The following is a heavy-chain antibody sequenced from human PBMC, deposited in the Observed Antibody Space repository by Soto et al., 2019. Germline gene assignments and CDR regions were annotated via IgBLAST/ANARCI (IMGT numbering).Heavy chain of an antibody. CDR3: ATLARTKDFDY. CDR1: GFTFSSYA. V-gene: IGHV3-23*01. Sequence: PGGSLRLSCTSSGFTFSSYAMTWVRQAPGKGLEWVSGISTSGDGTYYADSVKGRFTISRDNSKNTLCLQMNSLRAEDTAVYYCATLARTKDFDYWGQGTLVTV. J-gene: IGHJ4*02. D-gene: IGHD2-8*01. CDR2: ISTSGDGT.